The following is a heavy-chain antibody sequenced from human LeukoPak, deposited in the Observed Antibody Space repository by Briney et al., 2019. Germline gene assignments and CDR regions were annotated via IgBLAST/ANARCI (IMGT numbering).Heavy chain of an antibody. CDR2: ISYDGSNK. D-gene: IGHD2-21*02. Sequence: PGRSLRLSCAASGFTFSSYAMHWVRQAPGKGLEWVAVISYDGSNKYYADSVKGRFTISRDNSKNTLYLQMNSLRAEDTAVYHCARDRDCGGDCYSAPDYWGQGTLVTVSS. CDR3: ARDRDCGGDCYSAPDY. V-gene: IGHV3-30-3*01. J-gene: IGHJ4*02. CDR1: GFTFSSYA.